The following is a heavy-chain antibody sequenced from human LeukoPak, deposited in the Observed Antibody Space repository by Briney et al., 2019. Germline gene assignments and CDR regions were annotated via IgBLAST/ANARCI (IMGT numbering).Heavy chain of an antibody. D-gene: IGHD1-26*01. V-gene: IGHV4-59*08. Sequence: KPSETLSLTCTVSGGSISSYYWSWIRQAPGKGLEWIGNIYHSGSTNYNPSLKSRVTVSVDTSKNQFSLKLSSVTAADTAVYYCARHGTLGSTTYPLDYWGQGTLVTVSS. CDR1: GGSISSYY. J-gene: IGHJ4*02. CDR2: IYHSGST. CDR3: ARHGTLGSTTYPLDY.